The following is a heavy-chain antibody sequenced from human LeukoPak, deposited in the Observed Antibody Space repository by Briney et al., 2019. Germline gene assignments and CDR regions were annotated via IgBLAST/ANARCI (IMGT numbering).Heavy chain of an antibody. V-gene: IGHV4-31*03. CDR1: GGSIISGGYY. D-gene: IGHD3-22*01. Sequence: SQTLSLTCTVSGGSIISGGYYWSWIRQHPGKGLEWIGYIYYSGSTYYNPSLKGRVTISVDTSKNQFSLKLSSVTAADTAVYYCARSGYYYDSSGYLYYFDYWGQGTLVTVSS. CDR2: IYYSGST. CDR3: ARSGYYYDSSGYLYYFDY. J-gene: IGHJ4*02.